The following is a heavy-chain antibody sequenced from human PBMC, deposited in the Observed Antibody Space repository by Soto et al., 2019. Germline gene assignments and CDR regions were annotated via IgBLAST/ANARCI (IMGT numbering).Heavy chain of an antibody. D-gene: IGHD4-17*01. J-gene: IGHJ6*02. CDR1: GITFTKAW. Sequence: EVQLVESGGGLVKPGGSLRLSCAASGITFTKAWMNWVRQSPGKGLEWVGRIKSRSDGGTTDYAAPVKGRFTISRDDSKATLWLQMNSLKTEVTAVYYCTTNFYSDHGMDVWGQGTTVTVSS. CDR3: TTNFYSDHGMDV. V-gene: IGHV3-15*01. CDR2: IKSRSDGGTT.